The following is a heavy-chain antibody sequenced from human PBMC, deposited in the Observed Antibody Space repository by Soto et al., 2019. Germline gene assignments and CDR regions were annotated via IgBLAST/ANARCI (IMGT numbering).Heavy chain of an antibody. CDR3: STRSNDIVAVPGASVD. D-gene: IGHD2-2*01. J-gene: IGHJ4*02. CDR1: GFTFSNAW. V-gene: IGHV3-15*07. Sequence: EVQLVESGGGLVKPGGSLRLSCAASGFTFSNAWMNWVRQAPGKGLEWVGRIKSKTDGGTTEYAAPVKGRFTISRDDSKNTLYLQMNSLKIEDTAVYYCSTRSNDIVAVPGASVDWGQGTLVTVSS. CDR2: IKSKTDGGTT.